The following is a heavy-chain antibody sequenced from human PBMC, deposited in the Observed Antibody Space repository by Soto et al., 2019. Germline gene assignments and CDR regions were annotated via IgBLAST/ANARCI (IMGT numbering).Heavy chain of an antibody. CDR3: ARRAIHDYSFYYYYYYGMDV. CDR1: GYIFTNYW. V-gene: IGHV5-51*01. Sequence: GESLKVSCQGSGYIFTNYWVGWVRQIPGRGLEWMGIIHPGDSDTRYSPFFQGQVTISADKSISTAYLQWSSLKASDTAMYYCARRAIHDYSFYYYYYYGMDVWGQGTTVTVSS. CDR2: IHPGDSDT. J-gene: IGHJ6*02. D-gene: IGHD4-4*01.